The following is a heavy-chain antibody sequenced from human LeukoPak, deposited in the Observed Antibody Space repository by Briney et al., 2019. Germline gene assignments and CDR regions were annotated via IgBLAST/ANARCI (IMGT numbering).Heavy chain of an antibody. Sequence: GGSLRLSCAASGFTFSNYAMSWVRQAPGKGLEWVSTIGTSGDNTYYADSVKGRFTISRDNSKNTLYLQMISLRAEDTALYYCAKCVTGWPNWFDPWGQGTLVTVSS. D-gene: IGHD6-19*01. J-gene: IGHJ5*02. CDR3: AKCVTGWPNWFDP. V-gene: IGHV3-23*01. CDR2: IGTSGDNT. CDR1: GFTFSNYA.